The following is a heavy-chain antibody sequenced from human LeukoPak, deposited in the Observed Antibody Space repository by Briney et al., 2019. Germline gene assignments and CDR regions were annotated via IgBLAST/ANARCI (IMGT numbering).Heavy chain of an antibody. CDR1: GYIFTDYY. CDR3: ATDYYGSGRRFDY. V-gene: IGHV1/OR15-1*04. D-gene: IGHD3-10*01. CDR2: INPNSGGT. J-gene: IGHJ4*02. Sequence: ASVKVSCKASGYIFTDYYMHWVRQAPGQELGWMGRINPNSGGTNYAQKFQGRVTMTRDTSISTAYMELSSLRSEDTAVYYCATDYYGSGRRFDYWGQGTLVTVSS.